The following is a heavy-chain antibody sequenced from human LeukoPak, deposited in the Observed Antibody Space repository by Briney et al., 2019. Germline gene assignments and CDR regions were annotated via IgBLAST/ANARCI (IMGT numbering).Heavy chain of an antibody. V-gene: IGHV3-21*04. CDR1: GFTFSSYS. D-gene: IGHD3-3*01. CDR3: ARVIQVDYDFWSGYHAVDY. J-gene: IGHJ4*02. Sequence: KPGGSLRLSCAASGFTFSSYSMNWVRQAPGKGLEWVSSISSSSSYIYYADSVKGRFTISRDNAKNSLYLQMNSLRAEDTALYYCARVIQVDYDFWSGYHAVDYWGQGTLVTVSS. CDR2: ISSSSSYI.